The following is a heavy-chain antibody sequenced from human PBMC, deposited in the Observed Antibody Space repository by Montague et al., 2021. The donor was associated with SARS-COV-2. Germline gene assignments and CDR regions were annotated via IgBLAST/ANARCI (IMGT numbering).Heavy chain of an antibody. V-gene: IGHV4-34*01. CDR1: GSCYSGSY. CDR2: ISHKGSA. Sequence: SETLSLTCSRLGSCYSGSYRNRTRLNSRHQGDSYADISHKGSANYNPSLKSRVTISVDTSKNQFSLKLSSVTAADTAVYYCARVRYYGSGTSLGMDVWGQGTTVTVSS. D-gene: IGHD3-10*01. CDR3: ARVRYYGSGTSLGMDV. J-gene: IGHJ6*02.